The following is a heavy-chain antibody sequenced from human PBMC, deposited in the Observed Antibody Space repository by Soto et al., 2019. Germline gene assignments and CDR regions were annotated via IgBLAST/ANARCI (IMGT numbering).Heavy chain of an antibody. Sequence: EVQLVESGGGLVQPGGSLRLSCAASGFTFSSYWMTWVRQAPGKGLEWVANIKQDGSEKYYVDSVKGRFTISRDNAQNSLYLQMNSLRAEGTAVYFCARAGGSISWYVYWGQGTLVTVSS. CDR1: GFTFSSYW. D-gene: IGHD6-13*01. V-gene: IGHV3-7*04. CDR3: ARAGGSISWYVY. J-gene: IGHJ4*02. CDR2: IKQDGSEK.